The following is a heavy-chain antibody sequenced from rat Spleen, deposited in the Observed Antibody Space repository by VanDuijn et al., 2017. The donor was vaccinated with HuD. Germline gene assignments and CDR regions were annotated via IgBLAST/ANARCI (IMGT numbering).Heavy chain of an antibody. CDR1: GFTFSNYW. CDR2: INTDGGST. V-gene: IGHV5-58*01. D-gene: IGHD1-11*01. Sequence: EVQLVESGGGLVQPGRSLKLSCAASGFTFSNYWMYWIRQAPGKGLEWVSSINTDGGSTSYLDSVKGRFTISRDNAKNTQYLQMDSLRSEDTATYYCARHEGRVDLGYVMDAWGQGASVTVSS. CDR3: ARHEGRVDLGYVMDA. J-gene: IGHJ4*01.